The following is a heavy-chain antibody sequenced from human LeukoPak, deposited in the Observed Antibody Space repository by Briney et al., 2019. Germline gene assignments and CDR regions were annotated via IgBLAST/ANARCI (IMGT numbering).Heavy chain of an antibody. CDR1: GFTFSDFW. Sequence: GGSLRLSCAASGFTFSDFWMHWVRQAPGKGLVWVSRINSGGTVTNYADSVKGRFTISRDNAKNSLYLQMNSLRAEDTAVYYCARDPGSSGYAFDYWGQGTLVTVSS. D-gene: IGHD3-22*01. CDR2: INSGGTVT. CDR3: ARDPGSSGYAFDY. V-gene: IGHV3-74*01. J-gene: IGHJ4*02.